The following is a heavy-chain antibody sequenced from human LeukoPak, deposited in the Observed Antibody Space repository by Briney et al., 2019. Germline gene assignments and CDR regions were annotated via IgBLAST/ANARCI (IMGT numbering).Heavy chain of an antibody. J-gene: IGHJ4*02. D-gene: IGHD4-23*01. CDR1: GGTFSSYT. CDR3: ARDFGESYGGNVDY. CDR2: IIPIFGTA. V-gene: IGHV1-69*05. Sequence: SVKASCKASGGTFSSYTISWARQAPGQGLEWMGRIIPIFGTANYAQKFQGRVTITTDESTSTAYLELSSLRSEDTAVYYCARDFGESYGGNVDYWGQGTLVTVSS.